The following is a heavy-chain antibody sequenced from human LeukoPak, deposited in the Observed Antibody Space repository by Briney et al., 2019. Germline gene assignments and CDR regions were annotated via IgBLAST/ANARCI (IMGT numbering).Heavy chain of an antibody. CDR3: ARDPDDGVPPAAYAFDI. CDR2: IIPIFGTA. Sequence: SVKVSCKASGYTFTSYAMNWVRQAPGQGLEWMGGIIPIFGTANYAQKFQGRVTITTDESTSTAYMELSSLRSEDTAVYYCARDPDDGVPPAAYAFDIWGQGTMVTVSS. D-gene: IGHD3-3*01. V-gene: IGHV1-69*05. J-gene: IGHJ3*02. CDR1: GYTFTSYA.